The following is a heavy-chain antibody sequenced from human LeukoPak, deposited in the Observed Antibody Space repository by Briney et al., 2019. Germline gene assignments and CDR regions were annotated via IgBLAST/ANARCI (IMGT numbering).Heavy chain of an antibody. CDR3: ARSGMAVAATPWD. CDR2: IKQEGSEK. CDR1: GFTFSTLW. Sequence: GGSLRLSCAASGFTFSTLWVTWVRQAPGKGLEWVANIKQEGSEKYYVDSLKGRFSISRDNAKNSLYLQMNSLRAEDTAVYYCARSGMAVAATPWDWGQGTLVTVSS. J-gene: IGHJ4*02. D-gene: IGHD6-19*01. V-gene: IGHV3-7*05.